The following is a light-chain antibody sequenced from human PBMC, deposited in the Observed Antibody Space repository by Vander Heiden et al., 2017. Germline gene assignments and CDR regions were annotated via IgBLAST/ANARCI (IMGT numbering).Light chain of an antibody. V-gene: IGLV6-57*04. Sequence: NFLLIPPPSVSESPGKPVTISCTRSSGSIASNYVQWYQQRPGSAPTTVIYEDNQRPSGVPDRFSGSIDSSSNSASLTISGLKTEDEADYYCQSYDSSNVVFGGGTKLTVL. J-gene: IGLJ2*01. CDR1: SGSIASNY. CDR3: QSYDSSNVV. CDR2: EDN.